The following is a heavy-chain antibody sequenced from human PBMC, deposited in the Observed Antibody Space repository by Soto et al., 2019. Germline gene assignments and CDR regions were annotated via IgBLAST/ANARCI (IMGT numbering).Heavy chain of an antibody. CDR1: GYTFTSYG. J-gene: IGHJ4*02. CDR3: ARQPAGLFWEADY. V-gene: IGHV1-18*01. CDR2: ISAYNGKT. D-gene: IGHD3-10*02. Sequence: QVQLVQSGAEVKKPGASVKVSCKASGYTFTSYGISWVRQAPGQGLEWMGWISAYNGKTNYAQKLQGRVTMTTDTSTDHACMELRSLRSDDTAVYYWARQPAGLFWEADYWGQGTRVTVSS.